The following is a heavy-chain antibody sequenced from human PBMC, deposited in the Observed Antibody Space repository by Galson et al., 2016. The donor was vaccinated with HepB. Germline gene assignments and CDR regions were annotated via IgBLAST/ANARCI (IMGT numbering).Heavy chain of an antibody. V-gene: IGHV4-31*03. CDR2: IHISGST. J-gene: IGHJ5*02. D-gene: IGHD2/OR15-2a*01. Sequence: TLSLTCTVSGGSISSGDYHWSWLRQHPGKGLEWIGYIHISGSTYYNPSVKSRVIISLGTSKNQFSLNLSSVTAADTAVYYCARGLNIIGPWGQGTLVTVSS. CDR1: GGSISSGDYH. CDR3: ARGLNIIGP.